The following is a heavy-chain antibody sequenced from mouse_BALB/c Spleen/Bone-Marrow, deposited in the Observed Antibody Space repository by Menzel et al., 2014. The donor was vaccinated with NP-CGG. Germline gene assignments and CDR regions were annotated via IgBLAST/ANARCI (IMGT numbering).Heavy chain of an antibody. CDR1: GFTFSSYT. J-gene: IGHJ2*01. V-gene: IGHV5-12-2*01. CDR2: ISNGGGST. Sequence: EVKLVESGGGLVQPGGSLKLSCAASGFTFSSYTMSWVRQTPEKRLEWVAYISNGGGSTYYPDTVKGRFTISRDNAKSTLYLQMSSLKSEDTAMYYCARQIYFPYFDYWGQGTTLTVSS. D-gene: IGHD2-1*01. CDR3: ARQIYFPYFDY.